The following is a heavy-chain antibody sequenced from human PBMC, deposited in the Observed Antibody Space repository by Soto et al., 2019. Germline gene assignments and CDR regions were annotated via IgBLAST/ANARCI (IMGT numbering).Heavy chain of an antibody. Sequence: PRGSLRLSCSASGFTFSSYAMHWARQAPGKGLEWVAVISYDGSNKYYADSVKGRFTISRDNSKNTLYLQMNSLRAEDTAVYYCVRDGGYGDLVWYFALWGRGTLVTVSS. D-gene: IGHD4-17*01. J-gene: IGHJ2*01. CDR3: VRDGGYGDLVWYFAL. V-gene: IGHV3-30-3*01. CDR2: ISYDGSNK. CDR1: GFTFSSYA.